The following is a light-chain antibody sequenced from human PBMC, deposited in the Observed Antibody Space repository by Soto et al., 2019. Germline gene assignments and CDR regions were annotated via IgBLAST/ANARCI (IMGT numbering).Light chain of an antibody. Sequence: DIQMTQSPFSLSASVGDRVTITCRASQTIYNYLNWYHQKPGKAPELLVYAASSLRTGVPSRFSGSGSGTDFTLTISGLHPEDFATYFCQQTYSAPPGTFGQGTKLEIK. J-gene: IGKJ2*02. CDR3: QQTYSAPPGT. CDR1: QTIYNY. CDR2: AAS. V-gene: IGKV1-39*01.